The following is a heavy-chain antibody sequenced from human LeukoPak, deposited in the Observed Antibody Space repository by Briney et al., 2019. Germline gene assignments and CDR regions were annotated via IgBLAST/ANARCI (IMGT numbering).Heavy chain of an antibody. V-gene: IGHV3-23*01. CDR3: ARDYYTSGSPNDY. Sequence: GGSLRLSCAASGFTFSGYGMRWVRQAPGKGLEWVSAIGGSGSSTYYADSVKGRFTISRDNAKNTLYLQMNSLRAEDTAVYYCARDYYTSGSPNDYWGQGTLVTVSS. D-gene: IGHD3-10*01. J-gene: IGHJ4*02. CDR1: GFTFSGYG. CDR2: IGGSGSST.